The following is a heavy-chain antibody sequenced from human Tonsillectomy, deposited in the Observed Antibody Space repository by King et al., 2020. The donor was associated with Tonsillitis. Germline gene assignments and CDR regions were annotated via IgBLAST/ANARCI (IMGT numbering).Heavy chain of an antibody. Sequence: QLVQSGAEVKKPGASVKVSCKASGYTFTSYGISWVRQAPGQGLEWMGWIRAYNGNTNYAQKLQGRVTLTTDTSTSTDYMELRSLRSYDTAVYYCARAYYDFWSGPFDYWGQGTLVTVSS. CDR3: ARAYYDFWSGPFDY. J-gene: IGHJ4*02. CDR2: IRAYNGNT. V-gene: IGHV1-18*01. CDR1: GYTFTSYG. D-gene: IGHD3-3*01.